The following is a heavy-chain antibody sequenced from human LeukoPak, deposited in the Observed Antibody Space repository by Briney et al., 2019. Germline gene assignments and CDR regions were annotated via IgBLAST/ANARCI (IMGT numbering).Heavy chain of an antibody. Sequence: ASVKVSCKASGYPFRDYVIEWLRQAPGQSLEWIGWINPANGNTKYSRNFQGRVAITRDTSASVVYLELSSLRYEDTAVYYCARDGYDADGYLDYWGQGALVPVSS. CDR2: INPANGNT. D-gene: IGHD5-12*01. J-gene: IGHJ4*02. V-gene: IGHV1-3*01. CDR3: ARDGYDADGYLDY. CDR1: GYPFRDYV.